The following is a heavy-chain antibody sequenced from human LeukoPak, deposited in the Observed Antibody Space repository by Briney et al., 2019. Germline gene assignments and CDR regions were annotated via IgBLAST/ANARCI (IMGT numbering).Heavy chain of an antibody. V-gene: IGHV4-59*01. CDR1: GGSISSYY. CDR2: IYYSGST. CDR3: ARVIGAAAGTPASDP. J-gene: IGHJ5*02. D-gene: IGHD6-13*01. Sequence: SETLSLTCTVSGGSISSYYWSWIRQPPGKGLEWIGYIYYSGSTNYNPSLKSRVTISVDTSKNQFSLKLSSVTAADTAVYYCARVIGAAAGTPASDPWGQGTLVTVSS.